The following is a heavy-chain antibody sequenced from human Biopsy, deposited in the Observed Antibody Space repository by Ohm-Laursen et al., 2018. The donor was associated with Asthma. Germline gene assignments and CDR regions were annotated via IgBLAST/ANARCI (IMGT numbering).Heavy chain of an antibody. V-gene: IGHV1-69*05. J-gene: IGHJ3*02. CDR3: ARTYFDFLTGQVHDAFAM. CDR1: GGTFSSNS. D-gene: IGHD3-9*01. Sequence: SSVKVSCKASGGTFSSNSINWVRQAPGQGLEWMGRIIPIFGPTNYAQKFQGRLTISRDTSASTACMDLSSLRSEDTAVYYCARTYFDFLTGQVHDAFAMWGQGTMVTVSS. CDR2: IIPIFGPT.